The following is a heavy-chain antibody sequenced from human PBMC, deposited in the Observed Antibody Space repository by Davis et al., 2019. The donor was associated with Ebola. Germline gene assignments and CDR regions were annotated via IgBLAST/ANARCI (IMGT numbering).Heavy chain of an antibody. V-gene: IGHV5-51*01. Sequence: PGGSLRLSCKGSGYSFTSYWIGWVRQMPGKGLEWMGIIYPGDSDTRYSPSFQGQVTSSADKSISTAYLQWSSLKASDTAMYYCARRSRSGYDGHWGQGTLVTVSS. CDR2: IYPGDSDT. CDR1: GYSFTSYW. J-gene: IGHJ4*02. CDR3: ARRSRSGYDGH. D-gene: IGHD5-12*01.